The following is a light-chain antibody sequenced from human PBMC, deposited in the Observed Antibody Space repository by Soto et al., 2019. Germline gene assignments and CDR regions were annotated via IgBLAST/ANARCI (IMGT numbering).Light chain of an antibody. CDR1: QSIRSHY. CDR3: QQHNQWPIT. V-gene: IGKV3D-15*01. Sequence: ESVLTQSLGTLSLSPGENATLSCRASQSIRSHYLAWYQQKPGQAPRLLIYHISTRATGIPARFSGSGSGTEFTLTINSLQSEDSAVYYCQQHNQWPITFGQGTRLEI. J-gene: IGKJ5*01. CDR2: HIS.